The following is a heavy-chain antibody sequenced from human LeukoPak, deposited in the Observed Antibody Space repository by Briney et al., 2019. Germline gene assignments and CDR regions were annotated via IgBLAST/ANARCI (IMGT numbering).Heavy chain of an antibody. Sequence: GGSLRLSCVVSGFTFSSYGMHWVRQAPGKGLEWVAVIWYDGNNKYYADSVKGRFTISRDNFKNTLYLRMNSLRAEDTAVYYCARGSSGYYTKLDYWGQGTLVTVSS. V-gene: IGHV3-33*01. CDR1: GFTFSSYG. J-gene: IGHJ4*02. D-gene: IGHD3-22*01. CDR3: ARGSSGYYTKLDY. CDR2: IWYDGNNK.